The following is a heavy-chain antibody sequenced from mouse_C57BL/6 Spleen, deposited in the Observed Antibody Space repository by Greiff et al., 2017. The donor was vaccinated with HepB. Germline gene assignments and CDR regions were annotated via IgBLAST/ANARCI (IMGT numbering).Heavy chain of an antibody. J-gene: IGHJ2*01. CDR1: GFTFSSYA. CDR3: ARDLDGYYYFDY. CDR2: ISDGGSYT. D-gene: IGHD2-3*01. Sequence: EVKLVESGGGLVKPGGSLKLSCAASGFTFSSYAMSWVRQTPEKRLEWVATISDGGSYTYYPDNVKGRFTISRDNAKNNLYLQMSHLKSEDTAMYYCARDLDGYYYFDYWGQGTTLTVSS. V-gene: IGHV5-4*01.